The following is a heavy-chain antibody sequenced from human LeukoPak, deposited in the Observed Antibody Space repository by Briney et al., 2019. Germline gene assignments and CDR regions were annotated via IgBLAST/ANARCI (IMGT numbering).Heavy chain of an antibody. J-gene: IGHJ6*03. CDR1: GFAFSTYT. CDR2: ITSSGSDM. V-gene: IGHV3-21*01. D-gene: IGHD1-26*01. CDR3: ARDRGIVGTTGYYYMDV. Sequence: GGSLRLSCAASGFAFSTYTMNWVRQPPGKGLEWVSSITSSGSDMYYVDSVKGRFTISRDNTKNSLFLQMNSLRAEDTAVYYCARDRGIVGTTGYYYMDVWGKGTTVTVSS.